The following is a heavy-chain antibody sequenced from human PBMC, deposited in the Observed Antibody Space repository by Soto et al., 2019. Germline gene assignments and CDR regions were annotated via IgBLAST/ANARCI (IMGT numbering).Heavy chain of an antibody. CDR3: AKGPPRQQWLEGGVDY. V-gene: IGHV3-23*01. CDR1: GFTFSSYA. Sequence: EVQLLESGGGLVQPGGSLRLSCAASGFTFSSYAMSWVRPAPGKGLGWVSAISGSGGSTYYEDSVKGRFTISRDNSKNTLYMQMNSLRAEDTAVYYCAKGPPRQQWLEGGVDYWGQGTLVTVSS. D-gene: IGHD6-19*01. J-gene: IGHJ4*02. CDR2: ISGSGGST.